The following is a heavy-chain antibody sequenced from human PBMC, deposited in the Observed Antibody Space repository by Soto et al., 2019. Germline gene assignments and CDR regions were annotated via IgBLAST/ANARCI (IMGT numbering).Heavy chain of an antibody. Sequence: PGGSLRLSCAASGFTFSSYSLNWVRQAPGKGLEWVSYISSSSSTIYYADSVKGRFTISRDNAKNSLYLQMNSLRDEDTAVYYCARDWKPSPLGPSGPDYFDYWGQGTLVTVSS. D-gene: IGHD1-1*01. J-gene: IGHJ4*02. V-gene: IGHV3-48*02. CDR2: ISSSSSTI. CDR3: ARDWKPSPLGPSGPDYFDY. CDR1: GFTFSSYS.